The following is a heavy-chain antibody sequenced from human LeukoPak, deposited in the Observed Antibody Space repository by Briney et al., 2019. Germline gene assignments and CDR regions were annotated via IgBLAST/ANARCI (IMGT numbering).Heavy chain of an antibody. D-gene: IGHD2-15*01. CDR2: IYANSGGAGGT. Sequence: EASVKVSCKASGHTFTGYYMHWVRQAPGQGLEWMGRIYANSGGAGGTKNAQKFQGRVSMTRDTSTSTVYMELRRLRSDDTAVYYCARGVWCSGPSCYSLDYWGQGTLVTVSS. CDR3: ARGVWCSGPSCYSLDY. CDR1: GHTFTGYY. J-gene: IGHJ4*02. V-gene: IGHV1-2*06.